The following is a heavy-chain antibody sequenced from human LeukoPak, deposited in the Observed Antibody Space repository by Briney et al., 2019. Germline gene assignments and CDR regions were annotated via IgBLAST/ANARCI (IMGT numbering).Heavy chain of an antibody. Sequence: PSETLSLTCAVYGGSSSGYYWSWIRQPPGKGLEWIGEINHSGSTNYNPSLKSRVTISVDTSKNQFSLKLSSVTAADTAVYYCARRRPRIAAAGTIDYWGQGTLVTVSS. CDR3: ARRRPRIAAAGTIDY. CDR2: INHSGST. CDR1: GGSSSGYY. V-gene: IGHV4-34*01. D-gene: IGHD6-13*01. J-gene: IGHJ4*02.